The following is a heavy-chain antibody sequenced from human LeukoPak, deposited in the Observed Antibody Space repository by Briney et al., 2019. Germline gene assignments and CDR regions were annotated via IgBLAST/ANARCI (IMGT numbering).Heavy chain of an antibody. CDR1: GFTFNAYS. CDR2: ITSSGDTM. CDR3: ARPTMSYQVFDQ. J-gene: IGHJ4*02. V-gene: IGHV3-48*01. Sequence: GWSLRLSCAASGFTFNAYSMNWVSQAPGKGLEWISYITSSGDTMYYADSVKGRFTISRDNAKNSLYLQMNSLRAEDTAVYYCARPTMSYQVFDQWGQGTLVTVSS. D-gene: IGHD3-22*01.